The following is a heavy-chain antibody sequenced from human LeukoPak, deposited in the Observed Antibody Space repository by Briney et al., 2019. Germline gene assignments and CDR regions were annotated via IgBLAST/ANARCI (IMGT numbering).Heavy chain of an antibody. V-gene: IGHV4-30-2*01. CDR3: ARGGAVGATPGVYYYMDV. D-gene: IGHD1-26*01. Sequence: SETLSLTCTVSGGSISSSSYYWSWIRQPPGKGLEWIGYIYHSGSTYYNPSLKSRVTISVDRSKNQFSLKLSSVTAADTAVYYCARGGAVGATPGVYYYMDVWGKGTTVTVSS. CDR2: IYHSGST. CDR1: GGSISSSSYY. J-gene: IGHJ6*03.